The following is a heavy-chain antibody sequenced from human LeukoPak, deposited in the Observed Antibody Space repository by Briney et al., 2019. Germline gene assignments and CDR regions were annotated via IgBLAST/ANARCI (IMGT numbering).Heavy chain of an antibody. Sequence: GGSLRLSCAASGFTFSSYGMHWVRQAPGKGLEWVAVISYDGSNKYYADSVKGRFTISRDNSKNTLYLQMNSLRAEDTAVYYCAKVDGSWYDYYGMDVWGQGTTVTVSS. CDR3: AKVDGSWYDYYGMDV. CDR2: ISYDGSNK. D-gene: IGHD6-13*01. CDR1: GFTFSSYG. J-gene: IGHJ6*02. V-gene: IGHV3-30*18.